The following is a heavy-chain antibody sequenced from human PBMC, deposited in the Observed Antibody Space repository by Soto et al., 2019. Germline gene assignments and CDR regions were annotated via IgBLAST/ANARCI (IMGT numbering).Heavy chain of an antibody. V-gene: IGHV1-8*01. CDR2: MNPNSGNT. CDR1: GYTFTSYD. J-gene: IGHJ4*02. Sequence: QVQLVQPGAEVKKPGASVKVSCKASGYTFTSYDINWVRQATGKGLEWMGWMNPNSGNTGYAQKFQGRVTMTRNTSISTAYMELSSLRSEDTAVYYCARASLQQQREDMRYCGQGSLVTVSS. CDR3: ARASLQQQREDMRY. D-gene: IGHD6-13*01.